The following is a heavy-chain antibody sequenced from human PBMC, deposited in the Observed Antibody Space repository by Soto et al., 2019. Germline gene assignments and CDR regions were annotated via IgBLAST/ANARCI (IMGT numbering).Heavy chain of an antibody. Sequence: QVQLQESGPGLVKPSETLSLTCSVSGVSISSYYWSWIRHPPGKGLEWIGNVFYTGSTSYNPSLERRVTLSLDTSKNQLSLTLDSVTAADTAVYYCARRPIVAADYYYMDVWGKGTTVIVSS. D-gene: IGHD1-26*01. CDR3: ARRPIVAADYYYMDV. V-gene: IGHV4-59*08. J-gene: IGHJ6*03. CDR2: VFYTGST. CDR1: GVSISSYY.